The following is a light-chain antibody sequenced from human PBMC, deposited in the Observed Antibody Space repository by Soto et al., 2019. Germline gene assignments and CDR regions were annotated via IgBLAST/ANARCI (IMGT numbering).Light chain of an antibody. V-gene: IGLV2-14*03. CDR3: SAFTGTTYV. J-gene: IGLJ1*01. CDR1: SSDVGGNKY. CDR2: DVS. Sequence: QSALTQPASVSGSPGQSITSSCTGTSSDVGGNKYVSWYQHYPGKAPKLMICDVSNRPSGVSNRFPGSKSGNTASLTISGLQAEDEADYYCSAFTGTTYVFGTGTKVTVL.